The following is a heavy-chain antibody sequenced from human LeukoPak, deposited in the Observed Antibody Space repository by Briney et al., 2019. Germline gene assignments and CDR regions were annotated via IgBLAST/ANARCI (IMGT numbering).Heavy chain of an antibody. CDR2: INHSGST. CDR1: GGSFSGYY. V-gene: IGHV4-34*01. D-gene: IGHD3-10*01. CDR3: ARAGQRGFGEKRKKENYYYYYMDV. Sequence: SETLSLTCAVYGGSFSGYYWSWIRQPPGKGLEWIGEINHSGSTNYNPSLKSRVTISVDTSKNQFSLKLSSVTAADTAVYYCARAGQRGFGEKRKKENYYYYYMDVWGKGTTVTISS. J-gene: IGHJ6*03.